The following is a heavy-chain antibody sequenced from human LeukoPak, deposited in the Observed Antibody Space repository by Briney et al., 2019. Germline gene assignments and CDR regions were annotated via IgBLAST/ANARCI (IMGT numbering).Heavy chain of an antibody. CDR1: GGTFSSYA. Sequence: ASVKVSCKASGGTFSSYAISWVRQAPGQGLEWMGGIIPIFGTANYAQKFQGRVTITADESTSTAYMELSSLRSEDTAVYYCARDLVRYCSGGSCYSSPYYYYGMDVWGQGTTVTVSS. D-gene: IGHD2-15*01. CDR3: ARDLVRYCSGGSCYSSPYYYYGMDV. J-gene: IGHJ6*02. CDR2: IIPIFGTA. V-gene: IGHV1-69*13.